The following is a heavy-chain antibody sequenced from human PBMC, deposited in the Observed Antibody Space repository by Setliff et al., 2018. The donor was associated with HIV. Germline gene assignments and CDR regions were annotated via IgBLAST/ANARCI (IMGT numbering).Heavy chain of an antibody. V-gene: IGHV3-48*01. Sequence: GGSLRLSCAASGFTFSSYSMNWVRQAPGKGLEWVSYISSSSSTIYYADSVKGRFTISRDNAKNSLYLQMNSLRAEDTAVYYCARDPRDTAFDYWGQGKLVTVSS. CDR3: ARDPRDTAFDY. CDR2: ISSSSSTI. CDR1: GFTFSSYS. D-gene: IGHD5-18*01. J-gene: IGHJ4*02.